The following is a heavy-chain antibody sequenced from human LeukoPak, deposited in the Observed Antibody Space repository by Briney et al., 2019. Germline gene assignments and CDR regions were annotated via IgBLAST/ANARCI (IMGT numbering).Heavy chain of an antibody. Sequence: GASVKGSCKASGYTLTSSYMHCVQQALGQGVECMSIINPDVGDTIYAQKFRSRVTTTRDMCASTVYMALSSLRADETSVYHTAKYGFRSSWQGGWNASDTWGQGTMVTVSS. V-gene: IGHV1-46*01. CDR1: GYTLTSSY. D-gene: IGHD6-13*01. CDR2: INPDVGDT. CDR3: AKYGFRSSWQGGWNASDT. J-gene: IGHJ3*02.